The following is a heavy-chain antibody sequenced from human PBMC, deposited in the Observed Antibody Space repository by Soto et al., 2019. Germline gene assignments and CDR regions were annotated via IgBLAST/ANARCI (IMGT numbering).Heavy chain of an antibody. CDR1: GFTFDDYA. Sequence: GSLRLSCAASGFTFDDYAMHWVRQAPGKGLEWVSLISWDGGSTYYADSVKGRFTISRDNSKNSLYLQMNSLRAEDTALYYCAKDRPPRKSYYYGMDVWGQGTTVTVSS. V-gene: IGHV3-43D*04. CDR2: ISWDGGST. J-gene: IGHJ6*02. CDR3: AKDRPPRKSYYYGMDV.